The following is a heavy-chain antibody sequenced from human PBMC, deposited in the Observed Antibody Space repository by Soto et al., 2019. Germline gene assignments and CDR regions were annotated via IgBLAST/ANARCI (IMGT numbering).Heavy chain of an antibody. J-gene: IGHJ4*02. CDR1: GFTFSSYA. CDR3: VRSDYFGSGTYLGTSNY. V-gene: IGHV3-33*01. D-gene: IGHD3-10*01. Sequence: QVQLVESGGGVVQPERSLRLSCAASGFTFSSYAMNWVRQAPGKGLEWVAVIWYDGSNKYYADSVKGRFTISRDNSKNTLYLEMNSLRAEDTAVYFCVRSDYFGSGTYLGTSNYWGQGTLVTVSS. CDR2: IWYDGSNK.